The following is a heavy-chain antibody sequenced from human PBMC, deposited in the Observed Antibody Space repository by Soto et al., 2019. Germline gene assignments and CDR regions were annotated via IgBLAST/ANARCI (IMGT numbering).Heavy chain of an antibody. CDR1: GFTLTCYS. J-gene: IGHJ4*02. CDR2: IVGSGGST. Sequence: GGSLRLSCAASGFTLTCYSMSWVRQSPGKGLEWVSAIVGSGGSTYYADSVKGRFTISRDNSKNTLFLQMNNLRAEDTAVYHCAKGGYCSGGSCYSGYFDCWGQGTLVTVSS. D-gene: IGHD2-15*01. V-gene: IGHV3-23*01. CDR3: AKGGYCSGGSCYSGYFDC.